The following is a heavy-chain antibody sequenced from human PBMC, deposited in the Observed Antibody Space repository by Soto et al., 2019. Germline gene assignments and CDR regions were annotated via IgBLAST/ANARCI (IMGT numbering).Heavy chain of an antibody. J-gene: IGHJ4*02. V-gene: IGHV1-18*04. CDR2: INVHNGNT. D-gene: IGHD3-9*01. Sequence: QVQLVQSGGEVKKPGASVNVSCKASGYTFTNYAISWVRQAPAQGLEWMGWINVHNGNTHYAQKFQGRVIMTTDTSTRTAYMELRSLISDDTAVYYCARIDGYSSVYSVDQPRARYFFDFWGQGALVTVSS. CDR1: GYTFTNYA. CDR3: ARIDGYSSVYSVDQPRARYFFDF.